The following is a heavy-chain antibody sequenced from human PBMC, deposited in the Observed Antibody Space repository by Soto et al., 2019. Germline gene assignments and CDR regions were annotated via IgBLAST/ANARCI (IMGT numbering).Heavy chain of an antibody. CDR1: GYIFVNYG. D-gene: IGHD3-16*01. Sequence: QVQLVQSGDEVRQPGSSVKVSCKASGYIFVNYGIAWVRQAPGQGLEWMGWISPYSGNTNYASKVQGRLTMTTDTSTSTAYMDLWRLTSDDTAVYDCAMVDNYVTPTPQDVWGQGTTVTVSS. CDR3: AMVDNYVTPTPQDV. CDR2: ISPYSGNT. J-gene: IGHJ6*02. V-gene: IGHV1-18*01.